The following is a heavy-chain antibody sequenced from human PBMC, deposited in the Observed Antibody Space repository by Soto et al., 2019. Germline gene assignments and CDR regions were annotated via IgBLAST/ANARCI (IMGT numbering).Heavy chain of an antibody. CDR1: GYTCTSYA. D-gene: IGHD6-19*01. V-gene: IGHV1-3*01. Sequence: QVQLVQCGAEVKKPGASVKVSCKASGYTCTSYAMHWVRQAPGQRLEWMGWINAGNGNTKYSQKFQGRVTITRDTSASTAYMELSSLRPEDTAVYYCARGVAGLDYWGQGTLVTVSS. CDR3: ARGVAGLDY. CDR2: INAGNGNT. J-gene: IGHJ4*02.